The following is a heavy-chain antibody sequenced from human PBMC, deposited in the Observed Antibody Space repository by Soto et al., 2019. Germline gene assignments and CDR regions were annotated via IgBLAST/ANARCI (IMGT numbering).Heavy chain of an antibody. CDR3: ARGVGGIVGATTGAEYFQH. J-gene: IGHJ1*01. CDR1: GYTFTGYY. D-gene: IGHD1-26*01. V-gene: IGHV1-2*04. CDR2: INPNSGGT. Sequence: ASVKVSCKASGYTFTGYYMHWVRQAPGQGLEWMGWINPNSGGTNYAQKFQGWVTMTRDTSINTAYMELSRLRSDDTAVYYCARGVGGIVGATTGAEYFQHWGQGTLVTVSS.